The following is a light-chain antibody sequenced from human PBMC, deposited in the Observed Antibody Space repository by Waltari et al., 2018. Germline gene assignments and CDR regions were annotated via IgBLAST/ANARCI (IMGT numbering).Light chain of an antibody. V-gene: IGKV1-17*01. Sequence: DIQMIQSPSSLSASVGNRVTITCRASQDIRNELGWYQQQPGKAPKSLIYAASSLHSGVPSRFSGSGYGTEFTLTISALQPEDFATYYCLQHTTYPYTFGQGTKLEI. CDR3: LQHTTYPYT. J-gene: IGKJ2*01. CDR2: AAS. CDR1: QDIRNE.